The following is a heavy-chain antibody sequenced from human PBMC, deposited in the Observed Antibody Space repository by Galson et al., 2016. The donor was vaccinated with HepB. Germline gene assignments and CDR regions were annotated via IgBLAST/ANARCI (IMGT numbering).Heavy chain of an antibody. CDR2: ISAKSGDT. D-gene: IGHD2-2*01. CDR3: ATDLPYRFAS. V-gene: IGHV1-18*01. Sequence: KVSCXASXXXFTNNXXXWVXXAPGQGLEXXXWISAKSGDTKYAKNLQGRVTLTRDTSTNTAYMELTSLRSDDTAXYYCATDLPYRFASWGQRXLV. J-gene: IGHJ5*01. CDR1: XXXFTNNX.